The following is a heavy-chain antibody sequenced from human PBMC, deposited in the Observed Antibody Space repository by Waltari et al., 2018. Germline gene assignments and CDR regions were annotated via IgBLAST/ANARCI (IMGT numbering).Heavy chain of an antibody. CDR1: EIVFVRHW. V-gene: IGHV3-74*01. CDR2: ISGDVSHT. CDR3: TMVDGD. J-gene: IGHJ4*02. D-gene: IGHD2-15*01. Sequence: EVNLVESGGGLLLPGGSRRVPSVHSEIVFVRHWLHWVRQVTGKGLVWVSGISGDVSHTYYADSVKGRFTISRENAKNTLDLQMKSLRGEDAGLYYCTMVDGDWGLGTLVTVSP.